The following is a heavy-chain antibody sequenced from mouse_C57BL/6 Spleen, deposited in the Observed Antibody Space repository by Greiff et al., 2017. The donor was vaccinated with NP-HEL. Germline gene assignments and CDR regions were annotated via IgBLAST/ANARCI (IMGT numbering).Heavy chain of an antibody. D-gene: IGHD4-1*01. CDR3: ARSRASNWDWFDY. V-gene: IGHV1-64*01. CDR1: GYTFTSYW. J-gene: IGHJ2*01. Sequence: QVQLKQPGAELVKPGASVKLSCKASGYTFTSYWMHWVKQRPGQGLEWIGMIHPNSGSTNYNEKFKSKATLTVDKSSSTAYMQLSSLTSEDSAVYYCARSRASNWDWFDYWGQGTTLTVSS. CDR2: IHPNSGST.